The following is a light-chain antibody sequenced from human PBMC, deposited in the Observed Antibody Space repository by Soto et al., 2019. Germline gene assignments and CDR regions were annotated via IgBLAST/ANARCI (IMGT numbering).Light chain of an antibody. CDR3: QQYNNWPRT. CDR1: QSVSSN. Sequence: EIVMTQSPATLSVSPGESDPLSCRASQSVSSNLAWYQQKPGQAPRLLIYGASTRATGIPARFSGSGSGTEFTLTISSLQSEDFAVYYCQQYNNWPRTVGQGNKVDIK. CDR2: GAS. V-gene: IGKV3-15*01. J-gene: IGKJ1*01.